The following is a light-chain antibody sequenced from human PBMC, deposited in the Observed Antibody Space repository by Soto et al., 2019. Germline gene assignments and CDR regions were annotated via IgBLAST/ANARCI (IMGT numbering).Light chain of an antibody. CDR1: QSLVHSDGNTY. Sequence: DVVLTQSPLSLPVTLGQPASISCRSSQSLVHSDGNTYLSWFQQRPGQSRRRLIYKVSNWDSGVPDRFSGSGSGTDFTLKISRVEAEDVGVYYCMQATYWPWTFGQGTKVEIK. V-gene: IGKV2-30*02. CDR2: KVS. CDR3: MQATYWPWT. J-gene: IGKJ1*01.